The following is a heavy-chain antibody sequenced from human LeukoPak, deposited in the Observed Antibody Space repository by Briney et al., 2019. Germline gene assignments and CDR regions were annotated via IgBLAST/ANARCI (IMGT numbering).Heavy chain of an antibody. CDR3: ARDREDIVATIIDY. CDR2: ISYDGSNI. Sequence: PGGSLRLSCAASGFTFSSYAMHWVRQAPGKGLEWVAVISYDGSNIYYADSVKGRFTISRDNSKNTLYLQMNSLRAEDTAVYYCARDREDIVATIIDYWGQGTLVTVSS. J-gene: IGHJ4*02. D-gene: IGHD5-12*01. CDR1: GFTFSSYA. V-gene: IGHV3-30-3*01.